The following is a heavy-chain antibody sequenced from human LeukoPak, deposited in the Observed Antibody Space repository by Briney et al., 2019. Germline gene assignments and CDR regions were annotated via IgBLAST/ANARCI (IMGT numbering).Heavy chain of an antibody. Sequence: SETLSLTCTVSGDSFSRSSYYWGWSRRPPGEGLEWIRSMYYSGSTYYNPYLKSRVTISVDTSKNQFSLKLSSVTAADTAIYYCAGGYYLFDSWGQGTLVTVSS. J-gene: IGHJ4*02. V-gene: IGHV4-39*01. CDR3: AGGYYLFDS. D-gene: IGHD3-22*01. CDR1: GDSFSRSSYY. CDR2: MYYSGST.